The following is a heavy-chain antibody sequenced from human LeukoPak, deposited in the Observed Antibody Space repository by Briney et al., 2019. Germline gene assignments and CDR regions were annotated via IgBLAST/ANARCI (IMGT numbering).Heavy chain of an antibody. V-gene: IGHV3-53*01. Sequence: GGSLRLSCTVSGFTVSSNSMSWVRQAPGRGLEWVSFIYSGGNTHYSDSLKGRFTISRDNSKNTLYLQMNSLRVEDTAVYYCARRAGAYSHPYDYWGQGTLVTVSS. J-gene: IGHJ4*02. CDR3: ARRAGAYSHPYDY. CDR2: IYSGGNT. CDR1: GFTVSSNS. D-gene: IGHD4/OR15-4a*01.